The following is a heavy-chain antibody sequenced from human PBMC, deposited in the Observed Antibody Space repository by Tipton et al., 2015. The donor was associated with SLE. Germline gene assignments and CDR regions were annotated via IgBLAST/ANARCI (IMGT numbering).Heavy chain of an antibody. J-gene: IGHJ3*02. D-gene: IGHD6-13*01. CDR2: IYHSGST. Sequence: TLSLTCAVSGYSISSGYYWGWIRQPPGKGLEWIGSIYHSGSTYYNPSLKSRVTISEDTSMNQFSLKLSSVTAADTAVYYCARDGGGIAAFDIWGQGTTVTVSS. V-gene: IGHV4-38-2*02. CDR1: GYSISSGYY. CDR3: ARDGGGIAAFDI.